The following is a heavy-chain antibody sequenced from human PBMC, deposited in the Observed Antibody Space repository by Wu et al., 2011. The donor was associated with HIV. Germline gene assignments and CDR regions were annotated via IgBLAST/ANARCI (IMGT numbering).Heavy chain of an antibody. CDR3: ARVRVPAALNYYYYYYMDV. V-gene: IGHV1-18*01. CDR1: GYTFTSYG. J-gene: IGHJ6*03. Sequence: QVQLVQTGAEVKKPGASVKVSCKTSGYTFTSYGISWVRQAPGQGLEWMGWISADNGDTNYAQKLQGRVTMTTDTSTSTAYMELRSLRFDDTAVYYCARVRVPAALNYYYYYYMDVWGKGTTVTVSS. CDR2: ISADNGDT. D-gene: IGHD2-2*01.